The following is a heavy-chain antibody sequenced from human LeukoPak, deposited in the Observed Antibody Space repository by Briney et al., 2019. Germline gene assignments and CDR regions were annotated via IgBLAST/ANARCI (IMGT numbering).Heavy chain of an antibody. CDR2: IYYSGGT. CDR3: ARDLRIAAAGRLDP. CDR1: GGSISSYY. Sequence: SETLSLTCTVSGGSISSYYWSWIRQPPGKGLEWIGYIYYSGGTNYNPSLKSRVTISVDTSKNQFSLKLSSVTAADTAVYYCARDLRIAAAGRLDPWGQGTLVTVSS. D-gene: IGHD6-13*01. V-gene: IGHV4-59*01. J-gene: IGHJ5*02.